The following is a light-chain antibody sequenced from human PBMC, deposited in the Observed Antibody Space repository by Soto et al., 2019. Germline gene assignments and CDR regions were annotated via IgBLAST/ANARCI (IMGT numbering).Light chain of an antibody. V-gene: IGLV1-40*01. CDR2: GNI. J-gene: IGLJ1*01. CDR1: SSNIGAGYD. Sequence: QSVLTQPPSVTGAPGQRVTISCNGSSSNIGAGYDVHWYQQRPGTAPKLLLFGNINRPSGVPDPFSGSKACTSAALAITGLQAEDEGDYYFQSYDSTLSARYVFGTGTNVTVL. CDR3: QSYDSTLSARYV.